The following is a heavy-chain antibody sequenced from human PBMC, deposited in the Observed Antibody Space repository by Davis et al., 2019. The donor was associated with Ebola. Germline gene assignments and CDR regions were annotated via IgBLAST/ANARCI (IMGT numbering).Heavy chain of an antibody. J-gene: IGHJ6*02. CDR2: IFYTGNT. CDR3: ARGVVAVTLDGMDV. CDR1: GGSISNYY. Sequence: GSLRLSCAVSGGSISNYYWSWIRQPPGKGLEWIGYIFYTGNTNHNPSLKSRVTISVDTSKNQFSLKLSSVTAADTAVYYCARGVVAVTLDGMDVWGQGTTVTVSS. V-gene: IGHV4-59*01. D-gene: IGHD2-15*01.